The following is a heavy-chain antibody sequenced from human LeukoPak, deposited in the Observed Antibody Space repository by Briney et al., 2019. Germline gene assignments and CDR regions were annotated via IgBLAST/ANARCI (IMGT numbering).Heavy chain of an antibody. CDR1: GFTFSSYS. Sequence: GGSLRLSCAASGFTFSSYSMNWVRQAPGKGLEWVSSISSSSSYIYYADSVKGRFTISRDNAKNPLYLQMTSLRAEDTALYYCATGGTYWSTWTGHWGQGTLVTVSS. CDR2: ISSSSSYI. V-gene: IGHV3-21*01. J-gene: IGHJ4*02. CDR3: ATGGTYWSTWTGH. D-gene: IGHD3-10*01.